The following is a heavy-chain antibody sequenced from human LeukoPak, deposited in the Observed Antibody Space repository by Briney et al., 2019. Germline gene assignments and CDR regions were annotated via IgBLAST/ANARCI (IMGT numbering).Heavy chain of an antibody. D-gene: IGHD6-19*01. CDR2: IYYSGST. CDR1: GGSISSSSYY. Sequence: SETLPLTCTVSGGSISSSSYYWGWIRQPPGKGLEWIGSIYYSGSTYYNPSLKSRVTISVDTSKNQFSLKLSSVTAADTAVYYCARQRYSSGWLSDPWGQGTLVTVSS. J-gene: IGHJ5*02. V-gene: IGHV4-39*01. CDR3: ARQRYSSGWLSDP.